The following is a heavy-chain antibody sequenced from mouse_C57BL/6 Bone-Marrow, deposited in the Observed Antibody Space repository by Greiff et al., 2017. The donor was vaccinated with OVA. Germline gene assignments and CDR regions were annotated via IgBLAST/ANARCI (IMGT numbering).Heavy chain of an antibody. CDR2: ISDGGSYT. CDR3: ARDGAMITGYYFEY. D-gene: IGHD2-4*01. V-gene: IGHV5-4*01. Sequence: EVKVVESGGGLVKPGGSLKLSCAASGFTFSSYAMSWVRQTPEKRLEWVATISDGGSYTYYPDNVKGRFTISRDKTKNKLYMQMSHLKSEDTAMYYCARDGAMITGYYFEYGGQGTTLTVSS. CDR1: GFTFSSYA. J-gene: IGHJ2*01.